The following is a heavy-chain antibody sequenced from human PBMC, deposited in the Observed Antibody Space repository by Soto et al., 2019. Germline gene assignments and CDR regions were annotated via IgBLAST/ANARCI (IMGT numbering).Heavy chain of an antibody. Sequence: QVQLVESGGGVVQPGMSLRLSCAAYGFTFSSYGMHWVRQAPGTGLEWVAVISYDGSNKYYADSVKGRFTISRDNSKNTLYLKMNSLTADDTAVYYCAKGQGRMVPRYYYYMDVWGKGTTVTVSS. J-gene: IGHJ6*03. D-gene: IGHD2-8*01. CDR3: AKGQGRMVPRYYYYMDV. CDR1: GFTFSSYG. CDR2: ISYDGSNK. V-gene: IGHV3-30*18.